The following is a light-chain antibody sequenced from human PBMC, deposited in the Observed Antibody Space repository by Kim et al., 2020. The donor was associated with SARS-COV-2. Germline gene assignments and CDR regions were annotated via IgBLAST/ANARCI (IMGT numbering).Light chain of an antibody. CDR2: GVN. V-gene: IGLV2-14*03. Sequence: QSVLTQPASVSGSLGQSITISCTGSSSDVGAYDYVSWYQQHPGKAPRLILYGVNNRPSGISHRFSGSKSGNTASLTISGLQAGDEADYSCSAYTSISSLVFGAGTKVTVL. CDR3: SAYTSISSLV. CDR1: SSDVGAYDY. J-gene: IGLJ1*01.